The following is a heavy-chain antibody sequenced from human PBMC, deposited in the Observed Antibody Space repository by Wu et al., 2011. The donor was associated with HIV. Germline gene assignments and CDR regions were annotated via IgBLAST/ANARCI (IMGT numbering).Heavy chain of an antibody. J-gene: IGHJ6*02. Sequence: QVQLQQWGAGLLKPSETLSLTCAVYGGSFSGYYWSWIRQPPGKGLEWIGEINHSGSTNYNPSLKSRVTLSVDTSKNQFSLKLSSVTAADTAVYYCARWRSPGKEWFGENYYYYYGMDVWGQGTTVTVSS. CDR2: INHSGST. CDR1: GGSFSGYY. CDR3: ARWRSPGKEWFGENYYYYYGMDV. V-gene: IGHV4-34*01. D-gene: IGHD3-10*01.